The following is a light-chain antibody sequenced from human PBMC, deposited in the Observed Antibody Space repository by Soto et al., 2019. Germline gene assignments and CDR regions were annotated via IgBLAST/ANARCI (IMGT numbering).Light chain of an antibody. J-gene: IGKJ2*01. CDR1: QSVSSN. Sequence: EIVMTQSPATLSVSPGERATLSCRASQSVSSNLAWYQQKPGQAPRLLIYGASTRATGIPARFSGSGSGTDFTLTISRVEPEDFGVYYCQQFGTSPPKTFGQGTKLEI. V-gene: IGKV3-15*01. CDR3: QQFGTSPPKT. CDR2: GAS.